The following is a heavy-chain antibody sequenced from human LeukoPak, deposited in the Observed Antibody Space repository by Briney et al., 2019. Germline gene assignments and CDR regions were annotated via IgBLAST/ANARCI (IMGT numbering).Heavy chain of an antibody. CDR1: GGSISSYY. CDR2: IYYSGST. V-gene: IGHV4-59*08. D-gene: IGHD3-22*01. J-gene: IGHJ4*02. Sequence: PSETLSLTCTVSGGSISSYYWSWIRQPPGKGLEWIGYIYYSGSTNYNPSLKSRVTISADTSKNQLALKLSSVTAAGTAVYYCARQSDSSNYYYFFKYWGQGTLVTVSS. CDR3: ARQSDSSNYYYFFKY.